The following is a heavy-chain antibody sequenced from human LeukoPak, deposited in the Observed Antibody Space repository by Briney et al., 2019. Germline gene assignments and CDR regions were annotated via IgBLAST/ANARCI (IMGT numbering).Heavy chain of an antibody. D-gene: IGHD1-26*01. CDR1: GYTFSSNY. Sequence: ASVKVSCKASGYTFSSNYRHWVRQAPGQGLGWMGLINPSGDSTSYAQKFQGRVTMTRDTSTTTVYMDLSNLRSEDTAVYYCARGSSGSYYNYFDYWGQGTLVTVSS. CDR3: ARGSSGSYYNYFDY. V-gene: IGHV1-46*01. CDR2: INPSGDST. J-gene: IGHJ4*02.